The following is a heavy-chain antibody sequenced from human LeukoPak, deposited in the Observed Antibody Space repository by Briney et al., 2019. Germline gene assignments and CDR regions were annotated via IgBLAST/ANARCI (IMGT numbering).Heavy chain of an antibody. Sequence: PGGSLRLSCAASGSTFSSYAMTWVRQAPGKGLEWVSTISDSGARTNYADSAKGRFTISRDNSMNTLYLQMNSLRADDTAVYYCASDYFLDYWGQGTLVTVSS. CDR2: ISDSGART. CDR1: GSTFSSYA. J-gene: IGHJ4*02. CDR3: ASDYFLDY. V-gene: IGHV3-23*01. D-gene: IGHD6-25*01.